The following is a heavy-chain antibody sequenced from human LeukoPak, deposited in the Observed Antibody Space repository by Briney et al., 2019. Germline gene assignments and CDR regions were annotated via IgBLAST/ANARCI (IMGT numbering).Heavy chain of an antibody. CDR3: ASGYRSGPICA. Sequence: PGGSLRLSCAASGFTVSSNYMSWVRQAPGKGLEWVSYISSSGSNSYHADSVKGRFSISRDNSKNSLYLQMNSLRAEDTAMYFCASGYRSGPICAWGQGTLVTVSS. D-gene: IGHD3-16*02. CDR1: GFTVSSNY. CDR2: ISSSGSNS. J-gene: IGHJ4*02. V-gene: IGHV3-48*01.